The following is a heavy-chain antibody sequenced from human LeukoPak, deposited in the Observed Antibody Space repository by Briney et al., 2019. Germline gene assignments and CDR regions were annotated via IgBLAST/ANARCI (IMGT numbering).Heavy chain of an antibody. J-gene: IGHJ4*02. V-gene: IGHV1-2*04. CDR2: INPNSGGT. Sequence: ASVKVSCKASGYTFTGYYMHWVRQAPGQGLEWMGWINPNSGGTNYAQKFQGWVTMTRDTSISTAYMELSRLRSDDTAVYYCARGGGIYCSSTSCWVFDYWGQGTLVTVSS. D-gene: IGHD2-2*01. CDR3: ARGGGIYCSSTSCWVFDY. CDR1: GYTFTGYY.